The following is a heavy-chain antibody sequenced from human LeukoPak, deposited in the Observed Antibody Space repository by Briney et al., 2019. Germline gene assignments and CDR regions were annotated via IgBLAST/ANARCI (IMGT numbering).Heavy chain of an antibody. CDR2: ISGSGSST. Sequence: PGGSLRLSCAASGFTFSSYAMSWVRQAPGKGLEWVSAISGSGSSTYYADSVKGRFTISRDNSKNTLYLQMNSLRAEDTAVYYCAKDREVVYYDSSGYYYWGQGTLVTVSS. V-gene: IGHV3-23*01. CDR1: GFTFSSYA. J-gene: IGHJ4*02. D-gene: IGHD3-22*01. CDR3: AKDREVVYYDSSGYYY.